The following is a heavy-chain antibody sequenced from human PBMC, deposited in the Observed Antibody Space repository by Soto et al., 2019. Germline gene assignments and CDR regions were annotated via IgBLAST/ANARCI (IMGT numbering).Heavy chain of an antibody. V-gene: IGHV1-46*01. CDR2: INPSGGST. CDR1: GYTFTSYY. J-gene: IGHJ3*02. CDR3: AREFGGLSAFMGRGYSGPATLNGDAFDI. Sequence: ASVKVSCKASGYTFTSYYMHWVRKAPGQGLEWMGIINPSGGSTSYAQKFQGTVTMTRHTAASTLYMQRSTLRPEDTSVYYCAREFGGLSAFMGRGYSGPATLNGDAFDIWGQEALFNVS. D-gene: IGHD5-12*01.